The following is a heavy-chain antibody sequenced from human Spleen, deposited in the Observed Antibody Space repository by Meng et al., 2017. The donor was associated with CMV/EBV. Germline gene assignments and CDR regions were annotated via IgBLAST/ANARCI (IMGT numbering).Heavy chain of an antibody. V-gene: IGHV3-30*18. J-gene: IGHJ4*02. Sequence: GFIFSSYSMHWVRQAPGKGLEWVAVISFDGSNKYYADSVKGRFTISRDNSKNTLYLQLNSLRAEDTAVYYCAKPLLRGYRRGYYFDYWGQGTLVTVSS. D-gene: IGHD5-18*01. CDR2: ISFDGSNK. CDR1: GFIFSSYS. CDR3: AKPLLRGYRRGYYFDY.